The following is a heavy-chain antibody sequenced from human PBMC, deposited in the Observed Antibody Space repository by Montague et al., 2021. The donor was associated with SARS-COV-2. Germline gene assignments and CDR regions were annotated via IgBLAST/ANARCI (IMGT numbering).Heavy chain of an antibody. V-gene: IGHV6-1*01. CDR2: TFYRSKWYN. D-gene: IGHD6-13*01. CDR1: GDSVSSNPAA. CDR3: ARDSRNWYGPIGFDI. Sequence: CAISGDSVSSNPAAWNWIRQSPSRGLVWLGRTFYRSKWYNELAESVKSRISINADTSKDEVSLQLKYVTPEDTAMYYCARDSRNWYGPIGFDIWGQGTVVTVS. J-gene: IGHJ3*02.